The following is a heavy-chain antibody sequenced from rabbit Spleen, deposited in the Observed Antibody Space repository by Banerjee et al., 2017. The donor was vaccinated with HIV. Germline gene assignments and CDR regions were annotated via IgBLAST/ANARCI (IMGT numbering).Heavy chain of an antibody. Sequence: QSLEESGGDLVKPGASLTLTCTASGFSFTYIDYLCWVRQPPGKGPEWIACVAAGVSFTSYYATWAKGRFTISKTSSTTVTLQMTSLTAADTATYFCARDYYSSGDAGVIYAGLDLWGPGTLVTVS. CDR2: VAAGVSFTS. V-gene: IGHV1S40*01. J-gene: IGHJ4*01. D-gene: IGHD4-1*01. CDR1: GFSFTYIDY. CDR3: ARDYYSSGDAGVIYAGLDL.